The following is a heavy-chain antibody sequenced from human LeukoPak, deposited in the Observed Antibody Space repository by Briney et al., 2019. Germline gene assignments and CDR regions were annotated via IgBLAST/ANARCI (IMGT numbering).Heavy chain of an antibody. D-gene: IGHD4-17*01. Sequence: GGSLRLSCAASGFTFSSYWMSWVRQAPGKGLEWVANIKQDGSEKYYVDSVKGRFTISRDNAKNSLYLQMNSLRAEDTAVYYCAKDGDGQYFDYWGQGTLVTVSS. J-gene: IGHJ4*02. CDR3: AKDGDGQYFDY. CDR1: GFTFSSYW. V-gene: IGHV3-7*01. CDR2: IKQDGSEK.